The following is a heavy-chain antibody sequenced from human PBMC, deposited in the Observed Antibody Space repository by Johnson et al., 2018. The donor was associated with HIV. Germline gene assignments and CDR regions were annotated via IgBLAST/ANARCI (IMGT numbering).Heavy chain of an antibody. CDR2: INQDGSEK. V-gene: IGHV3-7*05. Sequence: VQLVESGGGLVQPGGSLRLSCAASGFTFSSYWMSWVRQAPGKGLEWMANINQDGSEKYYVDSVRGRFTISRDNAKNSLYLQMNSLRAEDTAVYYCARDPDLDAFDIWGQGTMVTVSS. D-gene: IGHD1-14*01. CDR1: GFTFSSYW. J-gene: IGHJ3*02. CDR3: ARDPDLDAFDI.